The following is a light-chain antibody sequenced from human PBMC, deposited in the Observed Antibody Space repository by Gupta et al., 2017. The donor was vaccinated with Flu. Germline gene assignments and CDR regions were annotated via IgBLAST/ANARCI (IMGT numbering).Light chain of an antibody. V-gene: IGKV3-15*01. CDR3: QQYNDWPLT. Sequence: EIVMTQSPATLSVSPGERATLSCRASQSVSSSLAWYQQKPGQAPRLLIYGASTRASNIPTRFSGSGSGTEFTLTLSSLQSEDFALYYCQQYNDWPLTFGGGTKVEIK. J-gene: IGKJ4*01. CDR1: QSVSSS. CDR2: GAS.